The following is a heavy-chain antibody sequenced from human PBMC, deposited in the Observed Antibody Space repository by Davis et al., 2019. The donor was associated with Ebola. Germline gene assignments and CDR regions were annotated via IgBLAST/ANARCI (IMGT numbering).Heavy chain of an antibody. CDR2: IRAKTKSYAT. CDR3: TTLIDF. V-gene: IGHV3-73*01. Sequence: PGGSLRLSCAASGFSFSLAAIHWVRQAPGKGLEWVGRIRAKTKSYATAYAESVKGRFTISRDDSKNTAYLQMNNLKTEDAAVYYCTTLIDFWGQGTLVTVSS. J-gene: IGHJ4*02. CDR1: GFSFSLAA.